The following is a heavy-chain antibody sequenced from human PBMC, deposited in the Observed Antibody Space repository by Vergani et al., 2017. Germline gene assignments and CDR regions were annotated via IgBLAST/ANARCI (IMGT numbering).Heavy chain of an antibody. V-gene: IGHV4-59*01. J-gene: IGHJ5*02. D-gene: IGHD6-13*01. Sequence: QVQLQESGPGLVKPSETLSLTCTVSGGSISSYYWSWIRPPAGKGLDWIGYIFYTWSTNYNPSLKSGVTISVDTSKNQFSLKLSSVVAADTAVYYCARNHSTSWFPTNWFDPWGQGTLVTVSS. CDR1: GGSISSYY. CDR2: IFYTWST. CDR3: ARNHSTSWFPTNWFDP.